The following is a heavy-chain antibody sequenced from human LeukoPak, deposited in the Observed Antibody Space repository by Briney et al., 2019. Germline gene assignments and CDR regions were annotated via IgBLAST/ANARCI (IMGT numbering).Heavy chain of an antibody. CDR2: IYYSGST. CDR1: GGSISSSTYY. J-gene: IGHJ5*02. Sequence: SETLSLTCTVSGGSISSSTYYWGWIRQPPGEGLDWIGSIYYSGSTYYNPSLKSRVTISVDTSKNQFSLKLSSVTAADTAVYYCARHPRSLAYCGGDCYKGWFDPWGQGTLVTVSS. V-gene: IGHV4-39*01. CDR3: ARHPRSLAYCGGDCYKGWFDP. D-gene: IGHD2-21*02.